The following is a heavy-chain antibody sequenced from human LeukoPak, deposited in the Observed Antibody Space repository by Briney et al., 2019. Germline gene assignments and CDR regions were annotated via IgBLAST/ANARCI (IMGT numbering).Heavy chain of an antibody. V-gene: IGHV3-43*02. J-gene: IGHJ4*02. D-gene: IGHD3-22*01. CDR2: ISGDGGST. Sequence: GGSLRLSCAASGFTFDVYAMHWVRQAPGKGLEWVSLISGDGGSTYYADSVKGRFTISRDNSKNSLYLQMNSLRTEDTALYYCAKERDSSGPLGYWGQGTLVTVSS. CDR3: AKERDSSGPLGY. CDR1: GFTFDVYA.